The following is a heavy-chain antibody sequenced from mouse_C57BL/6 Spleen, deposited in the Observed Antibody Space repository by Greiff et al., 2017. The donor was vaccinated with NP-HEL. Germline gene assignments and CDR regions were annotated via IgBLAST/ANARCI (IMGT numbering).Heavy chain of an antibody. D-gene: IGHD4-1*01. CDR2: ISYDGSN. V-gene: IGHV3-6*01. CDR1: GYSITSGYY. Sequence: EVQRVESGPGLVKPSQSLSLTCSVTGYSITSGYYWNWIRQFPGNKLEWMGYISYDGSNNYNPSLKNRISITRDTSKNQFFLKLNSVTTEDTATYYCARRGKTGTFDYWGQGTTLTVSS. J-gene: IGHJ2*01. CDR3: ARRGKTGTFDY.